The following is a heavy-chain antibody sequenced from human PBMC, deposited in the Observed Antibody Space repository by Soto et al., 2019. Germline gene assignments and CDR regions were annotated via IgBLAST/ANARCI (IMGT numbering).Heavy chain of an antibody. CDR1: GFTFSSYS. J-gene: IGHJ3*02. CDR3: AREMSGGDYDSSGYPDDAFDI. Sequence: GWTLRLSCAASGFTFSSYSMNWVRQAPGKGLEWVSYISSSSSTIYYADSVKGRFTISRDNAKNALYLQMNSLRDEDTAVYYCAREMSGGDYDSSGYPDDAFDIWGQGTMVTVSS. CDR2: ISSSSSTI. V-gene: IGHV3-48*02. D-gene: IGHD3-22*01.